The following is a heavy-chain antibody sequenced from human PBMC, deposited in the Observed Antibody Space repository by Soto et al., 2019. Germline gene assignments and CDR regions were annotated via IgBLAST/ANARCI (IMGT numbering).Heavy chain of an antibody. D-gene: IGHD3-22*01. CDR2: IIPIFSTA. V-gene: IGHV1-69*06. CDR3: ASGYDSSGSLDY. CDR1: GGTFSSYA. J-gene: IGHJ4*02. Sequence: SVKVSCKASGGTFSSYAISWVRQAPGQGLEWMGGIIPIFSTANYAQKFQGRVTITADKSTSTAYMELSSLRSEDTAVYYCASGYDSSGSLDYWGQGTLVTVSS.